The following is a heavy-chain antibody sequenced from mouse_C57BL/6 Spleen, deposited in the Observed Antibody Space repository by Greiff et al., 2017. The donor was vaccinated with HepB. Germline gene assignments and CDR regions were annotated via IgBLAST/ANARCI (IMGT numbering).Heavy chain of an antibody. Sequence: VQLQQSGSELRSPGSSVKLSCKDFDSEVFPLAYMSWVRQKPGHGFEWIGGILPSIGRTIYGEKFEDKATLDAGTLSNTAYLELNSLTSEDSAIYYCARGHYYGSSYEGYFDVWGTGTTVTVSS. V-gene: IGHV15-2*01. CDR1: DSEVFPLAY. J-gene: IGHJ1*03. CDR2: ILPSIGRT. D-gene: IGHD1-1*01. CDR3: ARGHYYGSSYEGYFDV.